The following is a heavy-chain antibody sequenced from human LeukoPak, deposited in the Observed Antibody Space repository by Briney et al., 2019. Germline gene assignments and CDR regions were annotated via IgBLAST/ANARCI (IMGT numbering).Heavy chain of an antibody. V-gene: IGHV3-48*01. CDR1: GFTFSSYS. Sequence: PGGSLRLSCAASGFTFSSYSMNWVRQAPGKGLEWVSYISSSSSTIYYADSVKGRFTISRDNAKNSLYLQMNSQRAEDTAVYYCARDPGYYDSSGSFDYWGQGTLVTVSS. J-gene: IGHJ4*02. D-gene: IGHD3-22*01. CDR3: ARDPGYYDSSGSFDY. CDR2: ISSSSSTI.